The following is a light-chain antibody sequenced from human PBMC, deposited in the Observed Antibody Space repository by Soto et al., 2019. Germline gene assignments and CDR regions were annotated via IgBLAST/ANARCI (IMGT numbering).Light chain of an antibody. J-gene: IGKJ1*01. CDR3: QQYGRSPPVK. Sequence: EIVLTQSPGTLSLSPGERATLSCRASQTVSSSYLAWYQQKPGQAPRLLIYGASTRAAGIPDRFSGSGSGTDFTLTLSRLEPEDFAVYYCQQYGRSPPVKFGQGTKVEIK. CDR2: GAS. CDR1: QTVSSSY. V-gene: IGKV3-20*01.